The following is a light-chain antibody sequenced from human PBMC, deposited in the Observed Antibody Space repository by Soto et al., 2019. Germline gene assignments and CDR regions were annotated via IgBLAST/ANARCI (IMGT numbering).Light chain of an antibody. Sequence: DIVMTQSPDSLAVSLGERATINCKSSQNILYSSNNKNYLAWYQQKPGQPPKLLIYWASTRESGVPDRFSGSGSGTDFTLTISSLQAEDVAVYYCQQYYSTPQTFGQGTKV. CDR3: QQYYSTPQT. J-gene: IGKJ1*01. V-gene: IGKV4-1*01. CDR1: QNILYSSNNKNY. CDR2: WAS.